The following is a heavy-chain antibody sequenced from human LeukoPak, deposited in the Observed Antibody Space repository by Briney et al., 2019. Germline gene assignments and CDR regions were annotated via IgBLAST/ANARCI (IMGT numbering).Heavy chain of an antibody. CDR1: GFTFSSYA. J-gene: IGHJ4*02. Sequence: GRSLRLSCAASGFTFSSYAMSWVRQAPGKGLEWVSGISGSGGSTYYADSVEGRFTISRDNFKNTLYLQMNSLRAEDTAVYYCAKGTPLMGYDSSGHYKTMYYFDYWGQGTLVTVSS. CDR2: ISGSGGST. CDR3: AKGTPLMGYDSSGHYKTMYYFDY. D-gene: IGHD3-22*01. V-gene: IGHV3-23*01.